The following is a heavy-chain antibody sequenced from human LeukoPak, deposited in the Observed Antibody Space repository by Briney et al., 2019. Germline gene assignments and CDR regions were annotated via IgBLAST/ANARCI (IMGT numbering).Heavy chain of an antibody. CDR1: GGSISSYY. CDR3: ARGSASWYDYVWGSYRITPYMDV. J-gene: IGHJ6*03. D-gene: IGHD3-16*02. CDR2: IYYSGST. Sequence: SETLSLTCTVSGGSISSYYWSWIRQPPGKGLEWIGYIYYSGSTNYNPSLKSRVTISVDTSKNQFSLKLSSVTAADTAVYYCARGSASWYDYVWGSYRITPYMDVWGKGTTVTISS. V-gene: IGHV4-59*01.